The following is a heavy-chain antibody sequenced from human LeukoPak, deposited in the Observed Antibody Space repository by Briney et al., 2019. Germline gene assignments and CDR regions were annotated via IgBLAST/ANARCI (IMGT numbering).Heavy chain of an antibody. CDR2: ISFHGTDS. V-gene: IGHV3-30*04. D-gene: IGHD5-12*01. Sequence: GGSLRLFCAASGFTFISYAIHWVRQAPGKGLEWVAVISFHGTDSFYADSVKGRFTISRDNSKNTLYLQMSSLRADDTAVYYCAKGGGYEAQYYYYYLDVWGKGTTVTISS. CDR3: AKGGGYEAQYYYYYLDV. J-gene: IGHJ6*03. CDR1: GFTFISYA.